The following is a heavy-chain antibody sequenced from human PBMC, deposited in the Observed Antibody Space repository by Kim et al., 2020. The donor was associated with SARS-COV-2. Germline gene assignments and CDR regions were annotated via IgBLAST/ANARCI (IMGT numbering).Heavy chain of an antibody. D-gene: IGHD2-21*01. Sequence: SETLSLTRTVSGGSISSSSYYWGWIRQPPGKGLEWIGSIYYSGSTYYNPSLKSRVTISVDTSKNQFSLKLSSVTAADTAVYYCARHVTVHIHIVVVIATTFDYWGQGTLVTVSS. J-gene: IGHJ4*02. CDR2: IYYSGST. CDR1: GGSISSSSYY. V-gene: IGHV4-39*01. CDR3: ARHVTVHIHIVVVIATTFDY.